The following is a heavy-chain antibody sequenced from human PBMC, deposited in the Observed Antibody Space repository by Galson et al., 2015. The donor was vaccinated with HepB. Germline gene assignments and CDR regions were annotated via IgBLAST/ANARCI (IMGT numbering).Heavy chain of an antibody. CDR3: ARGYGRFSSGWDAGWALDY. CDR2: INPSGGST. V-gene: IGHV1-46*01. J-gene: IGHJ4*02. D-gene: IGHD6-19*01. Sequence: SVKVSCKASGYTFTSYYMHWVRQAPGQGLEWMGIINPSGGSTSYAQKFQGRVTMTRDTSTSTVYMELSSLRSEDTAVYYCARGYGRFSSGWDAGWALDYWGQGTLVTVSS. CDR1: GYTFTSYY.